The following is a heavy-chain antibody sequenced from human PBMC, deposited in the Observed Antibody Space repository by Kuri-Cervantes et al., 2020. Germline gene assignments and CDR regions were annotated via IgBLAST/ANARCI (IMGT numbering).Heavy chain of an antibody. CDR2: ISAYNGDT. CDR1: GYTFSNYG. V-gene: IGHV1-18*01. Sequence: ASVKVSCKASGYTFSNYGISWVRQAPGQGLEWMGWISAYNGDTKYAQKVQGRVTTTTDTSTSTAYMELRSLTSDDTAVYYCAREGGSGTSFDWFDPWGQGTLVTVSS. D-gene: IGHD3-10*01. J-gene: IGHJ5*02. CDR3: AREGGSGTSFDWFDP.